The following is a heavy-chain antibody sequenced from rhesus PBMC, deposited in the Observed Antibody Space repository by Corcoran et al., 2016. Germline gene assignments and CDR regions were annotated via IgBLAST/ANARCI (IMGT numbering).Heavy chain of an antibody. Sequence: EVQLVQSGAEVKRPGESLKISCKTSGYSFTSYWISWVRQMPGKGLEWMGALYPGESDTTYSPSSQGQVTISADKSISTTYLQWGRLKASDSATYYCAKAWKYEWNHIDYWGQGVLVTVSS. D-gene: IGHD1-1*01. CDR1: GYSFTSYW. CDR2: LYPGESDT. CDR3: AKAWKYEWNHIDY. V-gene: IGHV5-2*01. J-gene: IGHJ4*01.